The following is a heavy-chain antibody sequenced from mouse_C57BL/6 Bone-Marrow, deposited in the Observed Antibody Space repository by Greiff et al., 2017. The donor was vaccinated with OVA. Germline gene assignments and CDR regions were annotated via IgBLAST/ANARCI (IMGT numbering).Heavy chain of an antibody. Sequence: EVKLQESGAELVRPGASVKLSCTASGFNIKDDYMHWVKQRPEQGLEWIGWIDPENGDTEYASKFQGKATITADTSSNTAYLQLSSLTSEDTAVYYCTTLYGSSFFDYWGQGTTLTVSS. J-gene: IGHJ2*01. CDR1: GFNIKDDY. V-gene: IGHV14-4*01. CDR2: IDPENGDT. CDR3: TTLYGSSFFDY. D-gene: IGHD1-1*01.